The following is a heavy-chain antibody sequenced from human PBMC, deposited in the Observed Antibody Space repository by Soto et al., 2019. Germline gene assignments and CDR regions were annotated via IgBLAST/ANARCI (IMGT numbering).Heavy chain of an antibody. J-gene: IGHJ4*02. D-gene: IGHD3-9*01. CDR3: ARDLSGYED. V-gene: IGHV3-7*03. Sequence: VGSLRLSCVASGFTFRSYWMSWVRQAPGKGLEWVANIKEDGSKDYYVDSVKGRFTISRDNAKNSLYLQMSSLRAEDTAVYYCARDLSGYEDWGQGVLVTVSS. CDR1: GFTFRSYW. CDR2: IKEDGSKD.